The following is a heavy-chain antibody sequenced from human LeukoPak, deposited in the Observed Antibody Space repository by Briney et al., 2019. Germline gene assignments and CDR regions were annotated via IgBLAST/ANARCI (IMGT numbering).Heavy chain of an antibody. Sequence: SETLSLTCTVSGGSISSSSYYWGWIRQPPGTGLEWIGSIYYSGSTYYNPSLKSRVTISVDTSKNQFSLKLSSVTAADTAVYYCAPYSSSWYWFDPWGQGTLVTVSS. CDR1: GGSISSSSYY. CDR3: APYSSSWYWFDP. J-gene: IGHJ5*02. V-gene: IGHV4-39*01. D-gene: IGHD6-13*01. CDR2: IYYSGST.